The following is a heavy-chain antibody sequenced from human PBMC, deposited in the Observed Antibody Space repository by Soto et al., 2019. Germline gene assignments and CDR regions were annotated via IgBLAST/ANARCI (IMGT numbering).Heavy chain of an antibody. CDR3: AKGPWRYRTKYYFDY. CDR2: IGGSGGST. D-gene: IGHD3-16*02. Sequence: EVQLLESGGGLVQPGGSLRLSCAASGFTFSSYAMSWVRQAPGKGLEWVSAIGGSGGSTYYADSVKGRFTISRDNSKNTLYLQMNSLRAEDTAVYYCAKGPWRYRTKYYFDYWGQGTLVTVSS. J-gene: IGHJ4*02. V-gene: IGHV3-23*01. CDR1: GFTFSSYA.